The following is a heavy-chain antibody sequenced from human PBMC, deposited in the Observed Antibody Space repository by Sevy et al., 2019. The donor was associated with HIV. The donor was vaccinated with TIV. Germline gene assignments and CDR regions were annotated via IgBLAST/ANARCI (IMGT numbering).Heavy chain of an antibody. CDR2: IYSGGST. CDR1: GFTVSSNY. Sequence: GGSLRLSCAASGFTVSSNYMSWVRQAPGKGLEWVSVIYSGGSTYYADSVKGRFTISRDNSKNTLYLQLNSLRAEDTAGYYCARTGRDGYNPHYYYYYYMDVWGKGTTVTVSS. J-gene: IGHJ6*03. V-gene: IGHV3-53*01. D-gene: IGHD5-12*01. CDR3: ARTGRDGYNPHYYYYYYMDV.